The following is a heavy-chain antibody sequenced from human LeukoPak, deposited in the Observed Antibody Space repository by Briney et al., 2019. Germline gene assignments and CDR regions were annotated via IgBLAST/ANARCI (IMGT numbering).Heavy chain of an antibody. D-gene: IGHD1-26*01. CDR1: GGSISSYY. V-gene: IGHV4-59*01. CDR3: ARDVSGSYYGDAASWYYYYYMDV. J-gene: IGHJ6*03. Sequence: PSETLSLTCTVSGGSISSYYWSWIRQPPGKGLEWIGYIYYSGSTNYNPSLKSRVTISVDTSKNQFSLKLSSVTAADTAVYYCARDVSGSYYGDAASWYYYYYMDVWGKGTTVTVSS. CDR2: IYYSGST.